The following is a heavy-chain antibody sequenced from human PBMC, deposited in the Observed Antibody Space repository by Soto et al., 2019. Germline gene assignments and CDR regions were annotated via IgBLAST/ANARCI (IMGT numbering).Heavy chain of an antibody. Sequence: GGSLRLSCAASGFTFSSYAMTWVRQAPGKGLEWVSAISASGGTTYYADSVKGRFTISRDDSRHTLDLEMSSLTDEDTAVYYCTRAPVAAAANRGWFDPWGQGTLVTVSS. CDR1: GFTFSSYA. D-gene: IGHD6-13*01. J-gene: IGHJ5*02. V-gene: IGHV3-23*01. CDR3: TRAPVAAAANRGWFDP. CDR2: ISASGGTT.